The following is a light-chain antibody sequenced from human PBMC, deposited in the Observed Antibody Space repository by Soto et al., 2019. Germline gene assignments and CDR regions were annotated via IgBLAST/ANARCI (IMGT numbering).Light chain of an antibody. CDR1: SSDVGSYNR. Sequence: QSVLTQPPSVSGSPGQSVTISCTGTSSDVGSYNRVSWYHQSPGTAPKLIIYAVSDRPSGVPDRFSGSKSGNTASLTISGLQAEDEGDYYCTSYVTTTVLFGGGTKLTVL. J-gene: IGLJ2*01. V-gene: IGLV2-18*02. CDR2: AVS. CDR3: TSYVTTTVL.